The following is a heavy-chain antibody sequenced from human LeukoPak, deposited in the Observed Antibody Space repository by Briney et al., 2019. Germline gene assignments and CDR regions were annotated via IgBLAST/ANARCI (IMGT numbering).Heavy chain of an antibody. Sequence: GGSLRLSCAASGFTFSSYGMSWVRQAPGKGLEWVAFIRYDGSNKYYADSVKGRFTISRDNSKNTLYLQMNSLRAEDTAVYYCASPGITMIVSFDYWGQGTLVTVSS. CDR3: ASPGITMIVSFDY. CDR1: GFTFSSYG. D-gene: IGHD3-22*01. V-gene: IGHV3-30*02. J-gene: IGHJ4*02. CDR2: IRYDGSNK.